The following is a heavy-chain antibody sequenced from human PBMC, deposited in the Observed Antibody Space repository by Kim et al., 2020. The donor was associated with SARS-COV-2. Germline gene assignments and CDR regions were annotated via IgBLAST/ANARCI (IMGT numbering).Heavy chain of an antibody. D-gene: IGHD6-19*01. V-gene: IGHV1-69*13. Sequence: SVKVSCKASGGTFSSYAISWVRQAPGQGLEWMGGIIPIFGTANYAQKFQGRVTITADESTSTAYMELSSLRSEDTAVYYCARGYSSGWGLGYYYYGMDVWGQGTTVTVSS. CDR3: ARGYSSGWGLGYYYYGMDV. J-gene: IGHJ6*02. CDR2: IIPIFGTA. CDR1: GGTFSSYA.